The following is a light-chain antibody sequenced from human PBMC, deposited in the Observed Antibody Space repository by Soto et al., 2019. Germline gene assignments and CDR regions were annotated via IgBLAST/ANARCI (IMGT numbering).Light chain of an antibody. V-gene: IGKV3-20*01. CDR3: QQYSASPRT. J-gene: IGKJ3*01. Sequence: PGERATLSCRASQTVDGNYLAWYHQKPGQAPRILIHSASTRAPGIPDRFSASGAGTDFTLTISRLETEDSAVYYCQQYSASPRTFGPGTKVDIK. CDR2: SAS. CDR1: QTVDGNY.